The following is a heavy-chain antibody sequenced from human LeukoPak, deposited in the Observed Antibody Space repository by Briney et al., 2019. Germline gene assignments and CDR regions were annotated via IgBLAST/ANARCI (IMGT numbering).Heavy chain of an antibody. Sequence: SETLSLTCTVSGGSISSSSYYWGWIRQPPGKGLEWIGSIYYSGSTYYNPSLKSRVTISVDTSKNQFSLKLSSVTAADTAVYYCATTWIQLWSPANWFDPWGQGTLVTVSS. CDR1: GGSISSSSYY. J-gene: IGHJ5*02. CDR2: IYYSGST. D-gene: IGHD5-18*01. V-gene: IGHV4-39*01. CDR3: ATTWIQLWSPANWFDP.